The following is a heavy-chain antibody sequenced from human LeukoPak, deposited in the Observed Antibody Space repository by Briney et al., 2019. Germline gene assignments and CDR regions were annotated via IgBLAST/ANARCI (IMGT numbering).Heavy chain of an antibody. V-gene: IGHV3-30*02. J-gene: IGHJ4*02. CDR2: IRFDGSSK. CDR3: ARVSGSNANPEDY. D-gene: IGHD3-10*01. CDR1: EFTFSNYD. Sequence: PGGSLRLSCAAFEFTFSNYDMHWVRQAPGKGLEWVSLIRFDGSSKYYADSVKGRFTISRSNSKNTLYLQVDSLRVEDTAMYYCARVSGSNANPEDYWGQGTLVTVSS.